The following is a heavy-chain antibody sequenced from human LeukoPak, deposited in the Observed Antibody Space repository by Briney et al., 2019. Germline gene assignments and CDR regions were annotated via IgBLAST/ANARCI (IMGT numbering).Heavy chain of an antibody. Sequence: GGSLRLSCAASGFTLDDYAMHWVRQAPGKGLEWVSGISWNSGSIGYADSVKGRFTISRDDAKNSLYLQMNSLRVEDTAVYYCARDCSSTRCFRGGFDPWGQGTLVIVSS. V-gene: IGHV3-9*01. J-gene: IGHJ5*02. CDR1: GFTLDDYA. CDR3: ARDCSSTRCFRGGFDP. CDR2: ISWNSGSI. D-gene: IGHD2-2*01.